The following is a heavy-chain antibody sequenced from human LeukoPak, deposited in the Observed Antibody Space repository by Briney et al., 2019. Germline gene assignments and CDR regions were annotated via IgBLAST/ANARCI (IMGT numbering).Heavy chain of an antibody. D-gene: IGHD3-22*01. V-gene: IGHV4-39*07. Sequence: SETLSLTCTVSGGSISSSSYYWGWIRQPPGKGLEWIGSIYYSGSTYYNPSLKSRVTISVDTSKNQFSLKLSSVTAADTAVYYCARADYYDSSGYYYYFDYWGQGTLVTVSS. CDR3: ARADYYDSSGYYYYFDY. CDR1: GGSISSSSYY. CDR2: IYYSGST. J-gene: IGHJ4*02.